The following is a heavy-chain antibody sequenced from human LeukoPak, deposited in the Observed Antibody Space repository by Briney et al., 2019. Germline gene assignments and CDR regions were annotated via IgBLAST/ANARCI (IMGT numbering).Heavy chain of an antibody. J-gene: IGHJ3*02. CDR3: AAEAAAAGRGGDAFDI. V-gene: IGHV1-58*02. CDR2: IFGGSDNT. Sequence: SVKVSCKASGFTFTSSAMQWVRQARGQRREWIGWIFGGSDNTNYARKFQERVTITRDMSTSTAYMELSSLRSEDTAVYYCAAEAAAAGRGGDAFDIWGQGTMVTVSS. CDR1: GFTFTSSA. D-gene: IGHD6-13*01.